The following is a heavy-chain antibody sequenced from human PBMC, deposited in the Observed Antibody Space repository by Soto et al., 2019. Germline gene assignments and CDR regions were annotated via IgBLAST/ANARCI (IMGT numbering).Heavy chain of an antibody. V-gene: IGHV1-46*03. Sequence: ASVKVSCKASGYTFTSYYMHWVRQAPGQGLEWMGIINPSGGSTSYAQKFQGRVTMTRDTSTSTVYMELSSLRSEDTAVYYCARSDIVVVPAAPFDIWGQGTMVTISS. CDR1: GYTFTSYY. J-gene: IGHJ3*02. CDR2: INPSGGST. D-gene: IGHD2-2*01. CDR3: ARSDIVVVPAAPFDI.